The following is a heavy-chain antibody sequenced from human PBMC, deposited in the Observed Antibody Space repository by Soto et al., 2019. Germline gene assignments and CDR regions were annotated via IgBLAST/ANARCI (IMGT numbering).Heavy chain of an antibody. CDR1: GITFSNYG. Sequence: QVQLMESGGGVVQPGRSLRLSCAASGITFSNYGMHWVRQAPGKGLEWVAVIWYDGSNKYYADSVKGRFTISRDNSKNTLYLQMNILRAEDTAVYYCGRDPGYGGNSADYWGQGTLVTVSS. D-gene: IGHD2-21*02. V-gene: IGHV3-33*01. CDR2: IWYDGSNK. J-gene: IGHJ4*02. CDR3: GRDPGYGGNSADY.